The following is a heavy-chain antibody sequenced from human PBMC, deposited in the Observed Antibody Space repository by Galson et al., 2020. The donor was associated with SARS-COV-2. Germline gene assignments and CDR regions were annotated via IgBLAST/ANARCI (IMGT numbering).Heavy chain of an antibody. J-gene: IGHJ4*02. D-gene: IGHD3-22*01. CDR2: FDPEDGET. V-gene: IGHV1-24*01. CDR1: GYTLTELS. Sequence: KVSCKVSGYTLTELSMHWVRQAPGKGLEWMGGFDPEDGETIYAQKFQGRVTMTEDTSTDTAYMELSSLRSEDTAVYYCATHYAYYYDSSGWYWGQGTLVTVSS. CDR3: ATHYAYYYDSSGWY.